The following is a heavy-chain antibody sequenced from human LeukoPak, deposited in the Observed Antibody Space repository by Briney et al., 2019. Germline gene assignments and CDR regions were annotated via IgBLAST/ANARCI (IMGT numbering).Heavy chain of an antibody. J-gene: IGHJ4*02. CDR2: INHSGST. D-gene: IGHD3-3*01. V-gene: IGHV4-34*01. Sequence: SETLSLTCAVYGGSFSGYYWSWIRQPPGKGLEWIGEINHSGSTNYNPSLKSRVTISVDTSKNQFSLKRSSVTAADTAVYYCARGGYITIFGVVIRAPYYFDYWGQGTLVTVSS. CDR3: ARGGYITIFGVVIRAPYYFDY. CDR1: GGSFSGYY.